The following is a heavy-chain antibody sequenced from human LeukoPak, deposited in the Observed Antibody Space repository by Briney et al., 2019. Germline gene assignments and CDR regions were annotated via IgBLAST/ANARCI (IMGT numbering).Heavy chain of an antibody. CDR3: ARARSSYGYGDAFDI. V-gene: IGHV3-23*01. CDR2: ISGSGDTT. Sequence: GGSLRLSCVVSGITFRNSAMIWVRLAPGKGLEWVSAISGSGDTTYYADSVKGRFTISRDNSKNTLYLQMNSLRAEDTAVYYCARARSSYGYGDAFDIWGQGTMVTVSS. D-gene: IGHD5-18*01. J-gene: IGHJ3*02. CDR1: GITFRNSA.